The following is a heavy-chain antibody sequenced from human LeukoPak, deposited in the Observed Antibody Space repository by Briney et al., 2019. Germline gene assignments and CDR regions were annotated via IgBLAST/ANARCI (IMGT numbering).Heavy chain of an antibody. Sequence: SETLSLTCAVYGGSFSGYYWSWIRQPPGKGLEWIGSIYYSGSTYYNPSLKSRVTISVDTSKNQFSLKLSSVTAADTAVYYCARVKYRSSWYEGDWFDPWGQGTLVTVSS. CDR3: ARVKYRSSWYEGDWFDP. J-gene: IGHJ5*02. CDR2: IYYSGST. CDR1: GGSFSGYY. V-gene: IGHV4-34*01. D-gene: IGHD6-13*01.